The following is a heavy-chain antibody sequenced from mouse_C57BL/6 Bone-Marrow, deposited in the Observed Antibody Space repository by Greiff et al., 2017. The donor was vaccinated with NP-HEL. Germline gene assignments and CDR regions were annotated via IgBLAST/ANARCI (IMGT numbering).Heavy chain of an antibody. V-gene: IGHV1-26*01. CDR1: GYTFTDYY. CDR3: ASRGDY. Sequence: EMQLQQSGPELVKPGASVKISCKASGYTFTDYYMNWVKQSHGKSLEWIGDINPNNGGTSYNQKFKGKATLTVDKSSSTAYMELRSLTSEDSAVYYCASRGDYWGQGTSVTVSS. J-gene: IGHJ4*01. CDR2: INPNNGGT.